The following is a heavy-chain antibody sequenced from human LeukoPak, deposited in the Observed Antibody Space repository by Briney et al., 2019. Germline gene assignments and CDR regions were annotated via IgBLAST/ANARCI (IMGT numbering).Heavy chain of an antibody. CDR3: AREAEYYHDSSGYYYYFDY. CDR2: IYTSGST. D-gene: IGHD3-22*01. CDR1: GGSISSYY. V-gene: IGHV4-4*07. Sequence: SETLSLTCTVSGGSISSYYWSWIRQPAGKGLEWIGRIYTSGSTNYNPSLKSRVTMSVDTSKNQFSLKLSSVTAADTAVYYCAREAEYYHDSSGYYYYFDYWGQGTLVTVSS. J-gene: IGHJ4*02.